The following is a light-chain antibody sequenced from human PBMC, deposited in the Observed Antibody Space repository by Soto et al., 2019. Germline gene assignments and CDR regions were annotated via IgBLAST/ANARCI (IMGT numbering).Light chain of an antibody. CDR1: QSVSSY. CDR3: QQRSNWRT. J-gene: IGKJ1*01. Sequence: EIVXXXXPXXXSXXXGEXATLSCRASQSVSSYLAWYQQKPGQAPRLLIYDASNRATGIPARFSGSGSGTDFTLTISSLEPEDFAVYYCQQRSNWRTFGQGTKVEIK. CDR2: DAS. V-gene: IGKV3-11*01.